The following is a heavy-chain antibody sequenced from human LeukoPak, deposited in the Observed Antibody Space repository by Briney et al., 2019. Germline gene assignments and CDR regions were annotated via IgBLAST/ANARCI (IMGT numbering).Heavy chain of an antibody. J-gene: IGHJ5*02. CDR2: INHSGST. Sequence: SETLSLTCAVYGGSFSGYYWSWIRQPPGKGLEWIGEINHSGSTYYNPSLKSRVTISVDTSKNQFSLTLSSVTAADTAVCYCARLESAAAGNRWFDPWGQGILVTVSS. CDR1: GGSFSGYY. CDR3: ARLESAAAGNRWFDP. D-gene: IGHD6-13*01. V-gene: IGHV4-34*01.